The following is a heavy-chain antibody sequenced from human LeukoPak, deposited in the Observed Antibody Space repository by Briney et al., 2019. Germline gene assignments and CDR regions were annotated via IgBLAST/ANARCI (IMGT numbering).Heavy chain of an antibody. V-gene: IGHV4-59*01. J-gene: IGHJ4*02. CDR1: GGSFSTDY. D-gene: IGHD3-16*02. Sequence: AETLSLTCTVSGGSFSTDYWSWIRQPPGKGLEWLGYIYYSGFTDYNPSLKSRVTMSIDTSKNQFSLKLSSVTAADTAVYFCARAVISFAGLIAKGFDSWGQGTLVTISS. CDR2: IYYSGFT. CDR3: ARAVISFAGLIAKGFDS.